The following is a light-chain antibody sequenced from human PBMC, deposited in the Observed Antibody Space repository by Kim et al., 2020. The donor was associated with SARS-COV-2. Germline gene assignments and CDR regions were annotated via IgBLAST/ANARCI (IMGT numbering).Light chain of an antibody. CDR3: CACTSSSTPAL. J-gene: IGLJ2*01. CDR2: DNS. Sequence: SMSTSCSSSSRYLIACYYVSWYQQHPGKAPKLMIYDNSNRPSGVSDRFSGSKSGNSASLTISGLRSEDEADYYCCACTSSSTPALFGGGTKLTVL. CDR1: SRYLIACYY. V-gene: IGLV2-14*03.